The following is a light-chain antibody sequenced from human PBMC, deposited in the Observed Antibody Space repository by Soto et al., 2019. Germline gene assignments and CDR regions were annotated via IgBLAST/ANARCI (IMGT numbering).Light chain of an antibody. CDR3: QQRQYWPPIT. CDR2: DAS. Sequence: VLTQSLSTLSFSPFGRATLSCRASLNVNSYLAWYQQKPGQAPRLLIYDASNRAAGIPARFSGSGSGTDFTLTISSLEPEDFAIYYCQQRQYWPPITFGQGTRLEIK. J-gene: IGKJ5*01. V-gene: IGKV3-11*01. CDR1: LNVNSY.